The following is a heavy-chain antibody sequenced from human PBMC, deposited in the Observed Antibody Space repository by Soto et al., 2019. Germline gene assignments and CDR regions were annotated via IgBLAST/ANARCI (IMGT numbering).Heavy chain of an antibody. CDR1: GFTFSSQS. J-gene: IGHJ4*02. CDR3: AREGSGPPTY. V-gene: IGHV3-48*01. CDR2: ISGSSGSSNTI. Sequence: GGSLRLSCAASGFTFSSQSMSWVRQAPGKGLEWISYISGSSGSSNTIYYADSVKGQFTISRDNAKDSLYLQMNNLRAEDTAVYFCAREGSGPPTYWGQGTLVTVSS. D-gene: IGHD3-10*01.